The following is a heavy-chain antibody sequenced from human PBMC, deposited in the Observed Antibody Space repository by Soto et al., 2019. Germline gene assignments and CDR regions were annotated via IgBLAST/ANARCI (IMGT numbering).Heavy chain of an antibody. V-gene: IGHV4-59*08. D-gene: IGHD3-10*01. CDR2: IYYSGST. CDR3: ARHDGSGTHDY. J-gene: IGHJ4*02. CDR1: GGSISSYY. Sequence: SETLSLTCTVSGGSISSYYWSWIRQPPGKGLEWIGYIYYSGSTNYNPSLKSRVTISVDTSKNQFSLKLSSVTAADTAVYYCARHDGSGTHDYWGQGTLITVSS.